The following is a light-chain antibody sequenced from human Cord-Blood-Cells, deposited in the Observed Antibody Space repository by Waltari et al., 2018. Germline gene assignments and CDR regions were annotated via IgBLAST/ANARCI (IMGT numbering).Light chain of an antibody. CDR2: DVS. J-gene: IGLJ3*02. CDR1: SSDVGGYNY. CDR3: CSYAGSYTLV. Sequence: PRSVSGSPGQSVTISCTGTSSDVGGYNYVSWYQQHPGNAPKLMIYDVSKRPSGVPDRFSGSKSGNTASLTISGLQAEDEADYYCCSYAGSYTLVFGGGTKLTVL. V-gene: IGLV2-11*01.